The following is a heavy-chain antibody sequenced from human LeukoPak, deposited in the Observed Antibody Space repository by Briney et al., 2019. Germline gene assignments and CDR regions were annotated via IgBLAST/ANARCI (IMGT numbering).Heavy chain of an antibody. J-gene: IGHJ4*02. CDR1: GFTFSTYW. Sequence: PGGSLRLSCAASGFTFSTYWMSWVRQAPGKGLEWVANVKEDGSEKYYGDSVKGRFTISRDNAKNSLYLEMNSLRVEDTAVYCARDSSGYQWGQGTLVTVSS. V-gene: IGHV3-7*01. CDR2: VKEDGSEK. D-gene: IGHD3-22*01. CDR3: ARDSSGYQ.